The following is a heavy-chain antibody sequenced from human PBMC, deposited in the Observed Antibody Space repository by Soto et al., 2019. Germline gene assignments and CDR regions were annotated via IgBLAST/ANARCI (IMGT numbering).Heavy chain of an antibody. V-gene: IGHV3-23*01. J-gene: IGHJ4*02. CDR1: GFPFVSHA. Sequence: EVQLLESGGGLVQPGGSLRLSCAASGFPFVSHAMSWVRQAPGKGLECVSLVSGNGGTTNYADSVKGRFTISRDNSQKTLYLQMNSLRAEDTAIYYCAKGKAHTLVGVDTLFDYWGQGTLVTVSS. CDR3: AKGKAHTLVGVDTLFDY. D-gene: IGHD3-3*01. CDR2: VSGNGGTT.